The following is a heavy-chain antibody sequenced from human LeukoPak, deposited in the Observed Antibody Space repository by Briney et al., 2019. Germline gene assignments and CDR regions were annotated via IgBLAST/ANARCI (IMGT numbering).Heavy chain of an antibody. J-gene: IGHJ4*02. CDR2: ISSSSSYI. CDR1: GFTFSSYS. V-gene: IGHV3-21*01. D-gene: IGHD3-22*01. Sequence: GGSLRLSCAASGFTFSSYSMNWVRQAPGKGLEWVSSISSSSSYIYYADSVKGRFTISRDNAKNSLYLQMNSLRAEDTAVYYCARVSTGGDIVGPLGSYDSECCGSYYFDYWGQGTLVTVSS. CDR3: ARVSTGGDIVGPLGSYDSECCGSYYFDY.